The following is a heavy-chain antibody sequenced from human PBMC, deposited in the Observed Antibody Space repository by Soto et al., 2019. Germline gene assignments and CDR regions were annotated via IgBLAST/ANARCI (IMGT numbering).Heavy chain of an antibody. V-gene: IGHV1-46*01. CDR3: ARGQITMIVVVAANYGMDV. D-gene: IGHD3-22*01. Sequence: GASVKVSCKASGYTFTSYYMHWVRQAPGQGLEWMGIINPSGGSTSYAQKYKSRVTMTRDTSTSTVYMKLSSLRSEDTAVYYCARGQITMIVVVAANYGMDVWGQGTTVTVSS. CDR1: GYTFTSYY. CDR2: INPSGGST. J-gene: IGHJ6*02.